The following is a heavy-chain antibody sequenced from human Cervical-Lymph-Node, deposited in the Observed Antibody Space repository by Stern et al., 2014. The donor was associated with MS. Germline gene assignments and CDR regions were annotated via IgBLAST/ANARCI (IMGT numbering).Heavy chain of an antibody. Sequence: EVQMVESGGGLVKPGGSLRLSCAASGFTFREYSMNWVREAPGKGLEWVSSISGDSGDINYAASVEGRFTISSDNDKNSLYLQMNSLRAEDTACYYCAREDYTQDFDYWGRGTLVTVSS. CDR3: AREDYTQDFDY. CDR2: ISGDSGDI. J-gene: IGHJ4*02. CDR1: GFTFREYS. V-gene: IGHV3-21*01. D-gene: IGHD4-11*01.